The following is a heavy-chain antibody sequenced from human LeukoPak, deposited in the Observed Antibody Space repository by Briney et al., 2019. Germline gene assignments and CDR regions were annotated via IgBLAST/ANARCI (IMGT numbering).Heavy chain of an antibody. CDR2: INAGNGNT. CDR1: GYTFTSYA. J-gene: IGHJ6*02. Sequence: ASVKVSCKASGYTFTSYAMHWVRQAPGQRLEWMGWINAGNGNTKYSQKFQGRVTITRDTSASTAYMELSSLRSEDTAVYYCARDEELLWFGELLSNGMDVWGQGTTVTVSS. D-gene: IGHD3-10*01. CDR3: ARDEELLWFGELLSNGMDV. V-gene: IGHV1-3*01.